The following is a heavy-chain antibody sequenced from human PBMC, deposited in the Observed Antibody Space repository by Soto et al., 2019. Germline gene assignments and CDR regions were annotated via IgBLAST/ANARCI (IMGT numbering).Heavy chain of an antibody. D-gene: IGHD6-19*01. CDR3: ARGPVKQWLEVHYFDY. CDR1: GGTLSSYG. Sequence: SVKVSCKASGGTLSSYGISWVRQAPGQGLEWMGGIIPIFGTANYAQKFQGRVTITADESTSTAYMELSSLRSEDAAVYYCARGPVKQWLEVHYFDYWGQGTLVTVSS. CDR2: IIPIFGTA. V-gene: IGHV1-69*13. J-gene: IGHJ4*02.